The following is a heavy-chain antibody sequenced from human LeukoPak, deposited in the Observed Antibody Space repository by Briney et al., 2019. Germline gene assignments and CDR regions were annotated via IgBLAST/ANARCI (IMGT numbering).Heavy chain of an antibody. V-gene: IGHV4-34*01. D-gene: IGHD3-3*01. CDR3: ARGKGVVISRGFDP. Sequence: KPSETLSLTCAVYGGSFSGYYWSWIRQPPGKGLEWIGKINHSGSTNYNPSLKSRVTISVDTSKNQFSLKLSSVTAADTAVYYCARGKGVVISRGFDPWGQGTLVTVSS. CDR1: GGSFSGYY. J-gene: IGHJ5*02. CDR2: INHSGST.